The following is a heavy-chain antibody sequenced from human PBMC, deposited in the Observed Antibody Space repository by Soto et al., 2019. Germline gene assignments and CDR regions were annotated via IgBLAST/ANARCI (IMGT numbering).Heavy chain of an antibody. CDR3: ARALAAAGPFAY. Sequence: QVQLVQSGAEVKKPGASVKVSCKASGYTFTNYAFSWVRQAPGQRLEWMGWISAYNGNTNYPQKLQGRVTMTTDTSTSTAYMELRSLRSDDTAVYYCARALAAAGPFAYWGQGTLVTVSS. D-gene: IGHD6-13*01. V-gene: IGHV1-18*01. CDR1: GYTFTNYA. CDR2: ISAYNGNT. J-gene: IGHJ4*02.